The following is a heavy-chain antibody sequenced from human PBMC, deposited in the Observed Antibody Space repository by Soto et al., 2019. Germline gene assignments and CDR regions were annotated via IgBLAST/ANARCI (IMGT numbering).Heavy chain of an antibody. CDR2: TSYDGSKK. CDR3: AKELGICSGYLDAVDI. D-gene: IGHD3-3*01. V-gene: IGHV3-30*18. CDR1: GFPFGSFG. J-gene: IGHJ3*02. Sequence: QVQLVESGGGVVQPGRSRRLSCAASGFPFGSFGMHWVRQAPGKGLELVAVTSYDGSKKYYGDSVKGRFTISRDNSMNTVDMQIDSLSAEDTAIDYCAKELGICSGYLDAVDIWGPGTMVTVSS.